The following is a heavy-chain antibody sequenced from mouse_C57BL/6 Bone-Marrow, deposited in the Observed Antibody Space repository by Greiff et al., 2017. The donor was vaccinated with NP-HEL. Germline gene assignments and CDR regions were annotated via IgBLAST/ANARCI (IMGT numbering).Heavy chain of an antibody. V-gene: IGHV1-72*01. J-gene: IGHJ1*03. CDR1: GYTFTSYW. D-gene: IGHD2-12*01. CDR3: ARLRQNFDV. Sequence: VQLQQPGAELVKPGASVKLSCKASGYTFTSYWMHWVKQRPGRGLEWIGRIDPNSGGTKYNEKFRSKATLTVDKPSSTAYMQRSSLTSEDAAVYYCARLRQNFDVWGTGTTVTVSS. CDR2: IDPNSGGT.